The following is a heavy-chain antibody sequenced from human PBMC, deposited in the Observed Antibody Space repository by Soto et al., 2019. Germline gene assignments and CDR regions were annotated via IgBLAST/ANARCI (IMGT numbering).Heavy chain of an antibody. V-gene: IGHV2-5*02. J-gene: IGHJ4*02. CDR3: AHIILSWPGTNFPFDY. Sequence: SGPTLVNPTQTLTLTCTFSGFSLSTSGVGVGWIRQPPGKALEWLALIYWDDDKRYSPSLKSRLTITKDTSKNQVVLTMTNMDPVDTATYYCAHIILSWPGTNFPFDYWGQGTLVTVSS. D-gene: IGHD1-7*01. CDR1: GFSLSTSGVG. CDR2: IYWDDDK.